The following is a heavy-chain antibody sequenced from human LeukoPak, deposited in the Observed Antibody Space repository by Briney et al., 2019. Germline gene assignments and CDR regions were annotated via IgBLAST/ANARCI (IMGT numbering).Heavy chain of an antibody. V-gene: IGHV3-74*01. CDR1: GFTFSSYW. CDR2: ITTDGSGT. Sequence: GGSLRLSCAASGFTFSSYWMHWVRQAPGKGLVWVSRITTDGSGTTYADSVKGRFTISRDNAKNTLYLQMNSLRAEDTAVYYCAKDMVGWDRSAFDIWGQGTMVTVSS. CDR3: AKDMVGWDRSAFDI. J-gene: IGHJ3*02. D-gene: IGHD1-26*01.